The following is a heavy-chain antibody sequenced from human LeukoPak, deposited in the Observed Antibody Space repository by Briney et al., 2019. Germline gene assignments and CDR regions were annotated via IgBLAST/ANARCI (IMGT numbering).Heavy chain of an antibody. D-gene: IGHD3-10*01. V-gene: IGHV4-59*01. J-gene: IGHJ6*02. CDR3: ARTDLRVRGALNYYYYGMDV. Sequence: PSETLSLTCTVSGGSINGYYGSWIRQPPGKGLEWIGYIYYSGSTNYNLSLRSRVTISVDTSKNQFSLKLNSVTAADTAVYYCARTDLRVRGALNYYYYGMDVWGQGTTVTVSS. CDR2: IYYSGST. CDR1: GGSINGYY.